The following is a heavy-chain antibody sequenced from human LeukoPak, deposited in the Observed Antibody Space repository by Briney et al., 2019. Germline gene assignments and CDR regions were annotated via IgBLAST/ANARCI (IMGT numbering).Heavy chain of an antibody. CDR1: GFTFSSYG. Sequence: GGSLRLSCAASGFTFSSYGMHWVRQAPGKGLEWVAFIRYDGSNKYYADSVKGRFTISRDNSKNTLYLQMNSLGAEDTAVYYCAKGPHIVVVPAAPYFDYWGQGTLVTVSS. CDR3: AKGPHIVVVPAAPYFDY. J-gene: IGHJ4*02. CDR2: IRYDGSNK. D-gene: IGHD2-2*01. V-gene: IGHV3-30*02.